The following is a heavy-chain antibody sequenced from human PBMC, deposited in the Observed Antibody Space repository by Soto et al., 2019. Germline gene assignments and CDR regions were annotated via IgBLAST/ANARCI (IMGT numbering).Heavy chain of an antibody. D-gene: IGHD4-17*01. Sequence: PGGSLRLSCAASGFTFSYYYMSWIRQAPGKGLEWVSYISSSGSSIYYADSVKGRFTISRDNAKKSLYLQMNSLRAEDTAVYYCARKIMTTGDYFDYWGQGTLVTVSS. CDR2: ISSSGSSI. J-gene: IGHJ4*02. CDR3: ARKIMTTGDYFDY. CDR1: GFTFSYYY. V-gene: IGHV3-11*01.